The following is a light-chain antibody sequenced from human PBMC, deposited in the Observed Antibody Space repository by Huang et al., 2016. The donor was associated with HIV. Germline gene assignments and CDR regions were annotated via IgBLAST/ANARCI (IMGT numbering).Light chain of an antibody. J-gene: IGKJ4*01. Sequence: DIQMTQSPSSLSASVGDRVTITCRASQDIKNYLAWYQQKPGTVPKLLIYVASTLQSGVPARFSGSGSETDFILTISGLQPEDVATYYCQKYNSAPLTFGGGTKVEIK. CDR3: QKYNSAPLT. CDR2: VAS. CDR1: QDIKNY. V-gene: IGKV1-27*01.